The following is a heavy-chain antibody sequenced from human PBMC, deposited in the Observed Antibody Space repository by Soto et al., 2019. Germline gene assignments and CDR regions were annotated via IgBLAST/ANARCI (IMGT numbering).Heavy chain of an antibody. CDR3: ARESWLQLWFPIFDY. CDR1: GYSISSGYY. CDR2: IYHSGST. V-gene: IGHV4-38-2*02. J-gene: IGHJ4*02. Sequence: SETLSLTCAVSGYSISSGYYWGWIRQPPGEGLEWIGSIYHSGSTYYNPSLKSRVTISVDTSKNQFSLKLSSVTAADTAVYYCARESWLQLWFPIFDYWGQGTLVTVSS. D-gene: IGHD5-18*01.